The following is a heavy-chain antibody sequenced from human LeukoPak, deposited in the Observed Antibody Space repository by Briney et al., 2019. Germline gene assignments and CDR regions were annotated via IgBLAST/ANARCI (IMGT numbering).Heavy chain of an antibody. CDR3: ARESRKKYGSGSPGWFDP. J-gene: IGHJ5*02. V-gene: IGHV1-46*03. Sequence: GASVKVSCKASGYTFTSYYMHWVRQAPGQGLEWMGIINPSGGSTSYAQKFQGRVTMTRDTSTSTVYMELSSLRSEDTAVYYSARESRKKYGSGSPGWFDPWGQGTLVTVSS. CDR2: INPSGGST. CDR1: GYTFTSYY. D-gene: IGHD3-10*01.